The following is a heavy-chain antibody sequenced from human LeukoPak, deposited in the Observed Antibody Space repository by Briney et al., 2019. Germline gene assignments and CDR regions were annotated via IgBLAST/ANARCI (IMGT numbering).Heavy chain of an antibody. CDR1: GGSTSSGGYS. D-gene: IGHD2-2*01. CDR3: ARVGCSSTSCPPVGNWFDP. J-gene: IGHJ5*02. V-gene: IGHV4-30-2*01. Sequence: SETLSLTCAVSGGSTSSGGYSWSWIRQPPGKGLEWIGYIYHSGSTYYNPSLKSRVTISVDRSKNQFSLKLSSVTAADTAVYYCARVGCSSTSCPPVGNWFDPWGQGTLVTVSS. CDR2: IYHSGST.